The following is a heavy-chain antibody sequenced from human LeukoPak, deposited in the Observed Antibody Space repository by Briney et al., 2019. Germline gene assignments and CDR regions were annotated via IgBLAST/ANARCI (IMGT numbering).Heavy chain of an antibody. J-gene: IGHJ3*02. Sequence: GGSLRLSCAASGFTFSSYGMHWVRQAPGKGLEWVAVIWYDGSNKYYADSVKGRLTISRDNSKNTLYLQMNSLRAEDTAVYYCARDGYYYDSSGFRVRFDAFDIWGQGTMVTVSS. CDR2: IWYDGSNK. V-gene: IGHV3-33*01. CDR1: GFTFSSYG. CDR3: ARDGYYYDSSGFRVRFDAFDI. D-gene: IGHD3-22*01.